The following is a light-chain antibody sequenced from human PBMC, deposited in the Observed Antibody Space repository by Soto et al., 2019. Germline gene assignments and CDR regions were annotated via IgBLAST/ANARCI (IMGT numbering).Light chain of an antibody. CDR2: EVS. CDR1: SSDVGGYNY. CDR3: TSYAGSNNYVV. V-gene: IGLV2-8*01. Sequence: QSALTQPPSASGSPGQSVTISCTGTSSDVGGYNYVSWYQQHPAKAPKLMIYEVSKRPSGVPDRFSGSKSGNTASLTVSGLQAADEADYFCTSYAGSNNYVVFGGGTKLTVL. J-gene: IGLJ2*01.